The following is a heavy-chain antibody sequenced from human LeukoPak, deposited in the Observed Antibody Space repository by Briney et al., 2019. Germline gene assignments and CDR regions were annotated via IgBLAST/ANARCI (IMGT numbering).Heavy chain of an antibody. V-gene: IGHV3-74*03. D-gene: IGHD3-10*01. CDR2: INSDGSST. CDR1: GFAFRNYW. CDR3: ARDQGGGRYYGEDY. Sequence: PGGSLRLSCAASGFAFRNYWMHWVRPAPGKGLVWVSRINSDGSSTKYADSVKGRFTISRDNTKNTLYLQMNSLRAEDTAVYYCARDQGGGRYYGEDYWGQGTLVTVSS. J-gene: IGHJ4*02.